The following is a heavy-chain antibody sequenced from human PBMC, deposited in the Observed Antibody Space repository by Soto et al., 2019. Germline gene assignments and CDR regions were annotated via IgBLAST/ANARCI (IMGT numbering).Heavy chain of an antibody. CDR2: IAPHSGRT. D-gene: IGHD3-10*01. V-gene: IGHV1-18*04. CDR1: GYAFTSYG. Sequence: QVQLVQSGPEVKNPGASVRVSCVASGYAFTSYGVNWVRQAPGQGLEWMGWIAPHSGRTTYLPKFQGRVTMTADVSTNTAYKELRSLKSDDTGIYFCARAATGSYHSAYWGQGTVVTVSS. J-gene: IGHJ4*02. CDR3: ARAATGSYHSAY.